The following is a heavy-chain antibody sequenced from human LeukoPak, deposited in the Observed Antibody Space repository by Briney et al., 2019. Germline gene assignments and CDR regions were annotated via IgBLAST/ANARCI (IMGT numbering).Heavy chain of an antibody. CDR1: GGSISSYY. D-gene: IGHD3-10*01. CDR3: ARETRGVTNNWFDP. J-gene: IGHJ5*02. V-gene: IGHV4-59*01. Sequence: PSETLSLTCTVSGGSISSYYWRWIRQPPGKGLEWIGYIYYSGSANYNPSLKSRVTISVDTSKNQFSLKLSSVTAADTAVYYCARETRGVTNNWFDPWGQGTLVTVS. CDR2: IYYSGSA.